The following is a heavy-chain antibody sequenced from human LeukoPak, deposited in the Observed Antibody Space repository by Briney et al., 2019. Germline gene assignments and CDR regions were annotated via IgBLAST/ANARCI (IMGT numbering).Heavy chain of an antibody. CDR3: ARAASTMIDRGQNWFDP. J-gene: IGHJ5*02. CDR1: GGSISSGGYY. D-gene: IGHD3-22*01. V-gene: IGHV4-31*03. CDR2: IYYSGST. Sequence: KPSETLSLTCTVSGGSISSGGYYWSWIRRHPGKGLEWIGYIYYSGSTYYNPSLKSRVTISVDTSKNQFSLKLSSVTAADTAVYYCARAASTMIDRGQNWFDPWGQGTLVTVSS.